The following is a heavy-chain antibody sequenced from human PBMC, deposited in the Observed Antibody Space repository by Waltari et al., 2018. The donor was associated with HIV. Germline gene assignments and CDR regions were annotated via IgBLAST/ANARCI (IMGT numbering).Heavy chain of an antibody. J-gene: IGHJ4*02. CDR3: ARGKGEWERMPFDY. D-gene: IGHD1-26*01. CDR1: GGSFRGYY. CDR2: INHSGST. V-gene: IGHV4-34*01. Sequence: QVQLQQWGAGLLKPSETLSLTCAVYGGSFRGYYWSWIRQPPGKGLEWIGEINHSGSTNYNPSLKSRVTISVDTSKNQFSLKLSSVTAADTAVYYCARGKGEWERMPFDYWGQGTLVTVSS.